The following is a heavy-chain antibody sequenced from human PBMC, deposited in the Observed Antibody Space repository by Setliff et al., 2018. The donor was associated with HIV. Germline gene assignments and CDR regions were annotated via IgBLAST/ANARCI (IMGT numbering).Heavy chain of an antibody. CDR2: INPKSDGT. D-gene: IGHD3-22*01. CDR3: ARGMDYYDTSGYYQYYFDY. V-gene: IGHV1-2*04. Sequence: ASVKVSCKASGYSFTDYYIHWVRQAPGQGLEWMGWINPKSDGTNYAQKFQGWITMTRDTSISTAYMALSMLRSDDTAVYYCARGMDYYDTSGYYQYYFDYWGQGTLVTVSS. CDR1: GYSFTDYY. J-gene: IGHJ4*02.